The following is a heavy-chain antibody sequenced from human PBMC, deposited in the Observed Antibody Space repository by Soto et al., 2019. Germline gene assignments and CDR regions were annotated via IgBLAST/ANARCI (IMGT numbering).Heavy chain of an antibody. Sequence: ASVKVSCKASGYTFTSYGISWVRQAPGQGLEWMGIINANNGSTSYAQKFQGRVTMTRDTSTITVYMELSSLRSEDTAVYYCASYLEHCSSTSCYSGHYWGQGTLVTVSS. CDR1: GYTFTSYG. CDR3: ASYLEHCSSTSCYSGHY. CDR2: INANNGST. J-gene: IGHJ4*02. D-gene: IGHD2-2*01. V-gene: IGHV1-46*03.